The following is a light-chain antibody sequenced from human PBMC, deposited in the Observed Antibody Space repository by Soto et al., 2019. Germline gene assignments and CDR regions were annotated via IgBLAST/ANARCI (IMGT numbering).Light chain of an antibody. J-gene: IGKJ4*01. CDR2: AAS. V-gene: IGKV1-27*01. Sequence: DMQMTQSPSSLPASVGDRVTITCRASQGISNSLAWYHQEPGKVPKLLIYAASTLQSGVPSRFSGSGYGTDFTLTISSLQPEDVGTYYCQNYNTLSPTFGGGTKVQIK. CDR3: QNYNTLSPT. CDR1: QGISNS.